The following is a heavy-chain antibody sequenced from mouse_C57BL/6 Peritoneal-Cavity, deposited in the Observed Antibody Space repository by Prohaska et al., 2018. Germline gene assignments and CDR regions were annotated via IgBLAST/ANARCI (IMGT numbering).Heavy chain of an antibody. V-gene: IGHV1-82*01. CDR3: ARYYYGNPSYAMDY. CDR2: IYPGDGDT. CDR1: GYAFSSSW. J-gene: IGHJ4*01. D-gene: IGHD2-1*01. Sequence: QVQLQQSGPELVKPGASVKISCKASGYAFSSSWMNWVKQRPGKGLEWIGRIYPGDGDTNYNGKFKGKATLTADKSSSTAYMQLSSLTSEDSAVYFCARYYYGNPSYAMDYWGQGTSVTVSS.